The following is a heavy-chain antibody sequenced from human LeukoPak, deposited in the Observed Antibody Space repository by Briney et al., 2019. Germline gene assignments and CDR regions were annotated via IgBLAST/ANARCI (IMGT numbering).Heavy chain of an antibody. J-gene: IGHJ4*02. CDR1: GGSINSSSYY. CDR2: MYYSGST. V-gene: IGHV4-39*07. Sequence: SETLSLTCTVSGGSINSSSYYWGWIRQPPGKGLEWIGSMYYSGSTYYNPSLQSRVTISVDTSKNQFSLKLSSVTAADTAVYYCARDPFSWGVEFDYWGQGTLVTVSS. D-gene: IGHD3-10*01. CDR3: ARDPFSWGVEFDY.